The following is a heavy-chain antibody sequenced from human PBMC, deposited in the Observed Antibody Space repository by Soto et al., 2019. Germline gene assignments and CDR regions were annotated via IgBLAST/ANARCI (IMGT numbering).Heavy chain of an antibody. D-gene: IGHD5-12*01. CDR1: GYSFTAYY. J-gene: IGHJ4*02. V-gene: IGHV1-2*02. CDR2: INPNTGGT. CDR3: ARDFSGTNTLNFDF. Sequence: QVQLVQSGAEVKKPGASVKVSCKASGYSFTAYYIHWVRQAPGQGLEWMGWINPNTGGTNYAQKFQGLVTMTRDTSVHTVFLEMSRLTSGDTAVYYCARDFSGTNTLNFDFWGQGALVTVSS.